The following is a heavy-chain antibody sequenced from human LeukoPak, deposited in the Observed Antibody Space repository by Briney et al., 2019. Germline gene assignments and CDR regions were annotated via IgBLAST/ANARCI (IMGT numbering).Heavy chain of an antibody. CDR1: GFTFSSYS. D-gene: IGHD1-26*01. CDR3: ARKGSGSYGAYYYYMDV. Sequence: GGSLRLTCAASGFTFSSYSMNWVRQAPGKGLEWVSSISSSSSYIYYADSVKGRFTISRDNAKNSLYLQMNSLRAEDTAVYYCARKGSGSYGAYYYYMDVWGKGTTVTVSS. CDR2: ISSSSSYI. V-gene: IGHV3-21*01. J-gene: IGHJ6*03.